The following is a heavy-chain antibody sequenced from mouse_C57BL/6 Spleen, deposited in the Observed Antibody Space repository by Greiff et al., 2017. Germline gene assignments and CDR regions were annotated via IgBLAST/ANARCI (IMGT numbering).Heavy chain of an antibody. D-gene: IGHD1-1*01. V-gene: IGHV14-2*01. CDR3: ARSITTRYFDV. CDR1: GFNNKDYY. J-gene: IGHJ1*03. Sequence: VQLQQSGAELVTTGASVKLSCTAAGFNNKDYYMHWVKPRTSQGLELIGRIDPEEGETKYAPKFQGKATITADTSSNTAYLQLSSLTSEDTAVYYCARSITTRYFDVWGTGTTVTVSS. CDR2: IDPEEGET.